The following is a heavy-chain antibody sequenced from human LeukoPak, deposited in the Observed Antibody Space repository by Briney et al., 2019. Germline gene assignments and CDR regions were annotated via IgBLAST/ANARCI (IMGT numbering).Heavy chain of an antibody. CDR2: ISAYNGNT. V-gene: IGHV1-18*01. D-gene: IGHD6-19*01. J-gene: IGHJ6*03. CDR3: ARDPGLQQWLVRATNYYMDV. CDR1: GYTFTSYG. Sequence: ASVKVSCKASGYTFTSYGISWVRQAPGQGLERMGWISAYNGNTNYAQKLQGRVTMTTDTSTSTVYMELRSLRSDDTAVYYCARDPGLQQWLVRATNYYMDVWGKGTTVTISS.